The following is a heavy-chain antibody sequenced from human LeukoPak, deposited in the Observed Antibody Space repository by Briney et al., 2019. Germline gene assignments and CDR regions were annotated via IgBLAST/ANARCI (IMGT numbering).Heavy chain of an antibody. CDR1: GGSINSGDY. Sequence: NPSETLSLTCTVSGGSINSGDYWGWIHQPPGKGLEWIGSIYYSGSTYYNPSLKSRVTISVDTSKNQFSLKLSSVTAADTAVYYCARRPPYSSSFYWGQGTLVTVSS. CDR3: ARRPPYSSSFY. CDR2: IYYSGST. V-gene: IGHV4-39*01. D-gene: IGHD6-13*01. J-gene: IGHJ4*02.